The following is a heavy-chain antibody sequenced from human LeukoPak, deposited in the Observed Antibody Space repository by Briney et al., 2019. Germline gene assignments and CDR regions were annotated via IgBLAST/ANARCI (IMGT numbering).Heavy chain of an antibody. Sequence: SETLSLTCAVYGGSFSGYYWSWIRQPPGKGLEWIGEINHSGSTNYNPSLKSRVTISVDTSKNQFSLKLSSVTAADTAVYYCARGRGDYYYYYYYGMDVWGQGTTVTVSS. CDR2: INHSGST. D-gene: IGHD2-21*02. V-gene: IGHV4-34*01. CDR1: GGSFSGYY. J-gene: IGHJ6*02. CDR3: ARGRGDYYYYYYYGMDV.